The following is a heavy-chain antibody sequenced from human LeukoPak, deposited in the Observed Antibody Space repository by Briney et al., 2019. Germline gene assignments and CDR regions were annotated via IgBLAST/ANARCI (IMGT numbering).Heavy chain of an antibody. Sequence: PSQTLSLTCTVSDGSISSGDYYWSWIRQPPGRGLEWIGYIHHSGSTYYNPSLKSRVTTSVDRSKNQFSLKLSSVTAADTAVYYCARDTPERYSGSYFDYWGQGTLVTVFS. D-gene: IGHD1-26*01. V-gene: IGHV4-30-2*01. CDR1: DGSISSGDYY. CDR2: IHHSGST. J-gene: IGHJ4*02. CDR3: ARDTPERYSGSYFDY.